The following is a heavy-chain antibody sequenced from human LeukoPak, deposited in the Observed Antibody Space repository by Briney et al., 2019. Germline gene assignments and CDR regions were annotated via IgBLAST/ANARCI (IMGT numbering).Heavy chain of an antibody. CDR2: IYISGST. D-gene: IGHD3-3*01. Sequence: SETLSLTCTVSGGSISSCYWSWIRQPAGKGLEWIGRIYISGSTNYNPSLKSRVTISVDTSKNQFSLKLSSVTAADTAVYYCARDSYDFWSGYYTVWGQGTLVTVSS. CDR3: ARDSYDFWSGYYTV. J-gene: IGHJ4*02. CDR1: GGSISSCY. V-gene: IGHV4-4*07.